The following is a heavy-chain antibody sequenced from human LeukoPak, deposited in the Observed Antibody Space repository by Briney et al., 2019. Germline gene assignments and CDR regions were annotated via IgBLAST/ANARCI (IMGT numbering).Heavy chain of an antibody. D-gene: IGHD6-19*01. J-gene: IGHJ3*02. CDR2: ISSSGSTI. Sequence: GGSLRLSCAASGFTFSDYYMSWIRQAPGKGLEWVSYISSSGSTIYYADSVKGRFTISRDNVKNSLYLQMNSLRAEDTAVYYCARVFGAGTNAFDIWGQGTMVTVSS. CDR3: ARVFGAGTNAFDI. V-gene: IGHV3-11*01. CDR1: GFTFSDYY.